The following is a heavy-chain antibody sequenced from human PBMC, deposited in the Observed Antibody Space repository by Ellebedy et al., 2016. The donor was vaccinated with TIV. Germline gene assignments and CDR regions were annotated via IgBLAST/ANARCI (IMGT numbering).Heavy chain of an antibody. D-gene: IGHD5-12*01. V-gene: IGHV3-66*04. J-gene: IGHJ3*02. CDR2: IYSGGST. Sequence: PGGSLRLSCAASGFTVSSNYMSWVRQAPGKGLEWVSVIYSGGSTYYADSVKGRFTISRDNSKNTLYLQMNSLRAEDTAVYYCASHCSVSGYDAFDIWGQGTMVTVSS. CDR3: ASHCSVSGYDAFDI. CDR1: GFTVSSNY.